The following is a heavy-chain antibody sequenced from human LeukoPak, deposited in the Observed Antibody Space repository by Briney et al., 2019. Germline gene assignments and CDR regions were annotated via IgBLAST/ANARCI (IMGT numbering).Heavy chain of an antibody. D-gene: IGHD6-6*01. V-gene: IGHV4-4*02. CDR3: ASLFSSSSPFDY. Sequence: SGTLSLTCAVSGGSISSGNWWSWVRQPPGKGLGWIGEIYHSGSTNYNPSLKSRVTISVDKSKNQFSLKLSSVTAADTAVYYCASLFSSSSPFDYWGQGTLVTVSS. CDR2: IYHSGST. J-gene: IGHJ4*02. CDR1: GGSISSGNW.